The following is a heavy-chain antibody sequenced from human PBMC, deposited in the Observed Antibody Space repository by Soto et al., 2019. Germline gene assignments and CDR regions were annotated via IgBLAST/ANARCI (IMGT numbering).Heavy chain of an antibody. V-gene: IGHV4-34*01. Sequence: SDTLSLTCAVYGQSFSDYYWNWIRKPPGKGLEWIGEINHSGSTNYNPSLKSRVTISVDTSKNQFSLKLSSVTAADTALYYCARRYSGYDLDYWGQGTLVTVS. J-gene: IGHJ4*02. D-gene: IGHD5-12*01. CDR2: INHSGST. CDR1: GQSFSDYY. CDR3: ARRYSGYDLDY.